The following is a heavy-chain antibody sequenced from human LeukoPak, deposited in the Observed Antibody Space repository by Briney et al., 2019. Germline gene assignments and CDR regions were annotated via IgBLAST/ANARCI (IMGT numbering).Heavy chain of an antibody. D-gene: IGHD5-24*01. Sequence: SETLSLTCTVSGASFNSDDQYWSWIRQHPGKGLEWIGNIYNSGSTFYNPSLKSRVIISVDTSKNQFSLKLSSVTAADTAVYYCARAEMATIRNWGQGTLVTV. V-gene: IGHV4-31*03. J-gene: IGHJ4*02. CDR2: IYNSGST. CDR1: GASFNSDDQY. CDR3: ARAEMATIRN.